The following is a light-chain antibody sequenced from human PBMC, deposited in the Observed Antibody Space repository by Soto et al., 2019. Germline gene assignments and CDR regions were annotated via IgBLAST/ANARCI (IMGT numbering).Light chain of an antibody. CDR1: QSIDSW. CDR2: EAS. V-gene: IGKV1-5*03. J-gene: IGKJ1*01. Sequence: DIQMTQSPSTLSASVGDRVTITCRASQSIDSWLAWYQQKPGKTPNLLIYEASSLESGVPSRFSGSGSGTEFTLTISSLQPDDFATYYCQQYSSYSAGTFGQRTKVEIK. CDR3: QQYSSYSAGT.